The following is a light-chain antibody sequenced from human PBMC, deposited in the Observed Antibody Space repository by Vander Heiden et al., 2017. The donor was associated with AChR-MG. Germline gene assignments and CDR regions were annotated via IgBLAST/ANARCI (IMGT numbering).Light chain of an antibody. J-gene: IGKJ2*01. CDR1: QSVSSSY. Sequence: EIVLTQSPGTLSLSPGERATLSCRASQSVSSSYLAWYQQKPGQAPRLLIYGASSSATGIPDRFSGSGSGTDFTLTISRLEPEDFAVYYCLQYGSSPATFGPGTKLGI. CDR2: GAS. V-gene: IGKV3-20*01. CDR3: LQYGSSPAT.